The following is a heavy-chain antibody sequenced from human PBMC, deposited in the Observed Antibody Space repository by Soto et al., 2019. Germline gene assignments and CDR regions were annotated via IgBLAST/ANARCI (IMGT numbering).Heavy chain of an antibody. CDR1: GGSFTSNNW. V-gene: IGHV4-4*02. CDR2: IYRTGST. CDR3: ASRDPGTSVDY. D-gene: IGHD1-7*01. J-gene: IGHJ4*02. Sequence: SSETLSLTCAVSGGSFTSNNWWTWVRQPPGQGLEWIGEIYRTGSTNYNPSLKSRVTISLDKSENQFSLKVTSLTAADTAVYYCASRDPGTSVDYWGQGTWVTVSS.